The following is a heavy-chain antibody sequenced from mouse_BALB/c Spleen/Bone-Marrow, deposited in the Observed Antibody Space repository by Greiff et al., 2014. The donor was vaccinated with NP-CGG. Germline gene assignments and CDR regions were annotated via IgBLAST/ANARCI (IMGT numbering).Heavy chain of an antibody. V-gene: IGHV1-83*01. CDR1: GFTFTDYV. CDR2: IYPGSGDT. Sequence: VQLQQSGPELVKPGASVKMSCTASGFTFTDYVINWVKQRTGQGLEWIGEIYPGSGDTYYNEKFKAKATLTADKSSNTVHMQLSSLTPEDSVVYFCARSRVPYFALDYWGQGTSVTVSS. J-gene: IGHJ4*01. CDR3: ARSRVPYFALDY.